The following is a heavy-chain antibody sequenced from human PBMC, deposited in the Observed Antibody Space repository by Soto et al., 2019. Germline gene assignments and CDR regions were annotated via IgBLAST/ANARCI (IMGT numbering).Heavy chain of an antibody. CDR1: GGSIFSSY. CDR2: VYYSGST. V-gene: IGHV4-59*01. Sequence: SETLSLTCTVSGGSIFSSYWTWIRQPPGKGLEWIGNVYYSGSTNYNPSLKSRITISVDTSKNQFSLNLSSVTAADTAVYYCERAPDASSWFDTWGQGTLVTVSS. J-gene: IGHJ5*02. CDR3: ERAPDASSWFDT.